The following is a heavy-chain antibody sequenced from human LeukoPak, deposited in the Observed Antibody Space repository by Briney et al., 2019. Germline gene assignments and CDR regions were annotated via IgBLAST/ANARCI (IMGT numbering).Heavy chain of an antibody. Sequence: PGGSLRLSCAASGFTFSSYAMSWVRQAPGKGLEWVPAISGGVGSTYSADSVKGRFTISRDNSKNTLYLQMNSLRAEDTAVYYCAIETPYSSSWPDYYYYGMDVWGQGTTVTVSS. CDR3: AIETPYSSSWPDYYYYGMDV. J-gene: IGHJ6*02. CDR1: GFTFSSYA. CDR2: ISGGVGST. V-gene: IGHV3-23*01. D-gene: IGHD6-13*01.